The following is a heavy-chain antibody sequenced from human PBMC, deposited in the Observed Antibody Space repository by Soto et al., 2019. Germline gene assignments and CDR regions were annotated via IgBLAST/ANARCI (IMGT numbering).Heavy chain of an antibody. CDR2: ISYDGSNK. Sequence: QVQLVESGGGVVQPGRSLRLSCAASGFTFSSYAMHWVRQAPGKGLEWVAGISYDGSNKYYADSVKGRFTISRDNSKNTLYLQMNSLRAEDTAVYYCAREWRVGAIFDYWGQGTLVTVSS. CDR1: GFTFSSYA. CDR3: AREWRVGAIFDY. J-gene: IGHJ4*02. V-gene: IGHV3-30-3*01. D-gene: IGHD1-26*01.